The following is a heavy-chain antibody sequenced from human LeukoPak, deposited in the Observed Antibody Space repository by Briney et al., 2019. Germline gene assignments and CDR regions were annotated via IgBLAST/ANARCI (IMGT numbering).Heavy chain of an antibody. CDR1: GGTFSSYT. V-gene: IGHV1-69*02. CDR2: IIPILGIA. J-gene: IGHJ3*02. D-gene: IGHD2-2*03. CDR3: ATPGYCSSTSCSHAFDI. Sequence: SAKVSCKASGGTFSSYTISWVRQAPGQGLEWMGRIIPILGIANYAQKFQGRVTITADKSTSTAYMELSSLRSEDTAVYYCATPGYCSSTSCSHAFDIWGQGTMVTVSS.